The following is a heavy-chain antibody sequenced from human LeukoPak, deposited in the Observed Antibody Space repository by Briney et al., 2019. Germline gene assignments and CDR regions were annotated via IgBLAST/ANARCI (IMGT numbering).Heavy chain of an antibody. CDR2: INHSGST. D-gene: IGHD2-8*01. Sequence: SETLSLTCAVYGGSFSGYYWSWIRQPPGKRLEWIGEINHSGSTNYNPSLKSRVTISVDTSKNQFSLKLSSVTAADTAVYYCARDLNGGLTNYWGQGTLVTVSS. CDR3: ARDLNGGLTNY. V-gene: IGHV4-34*01. J-gene: IGHJ4*02. CDR1: GGSFSGYY.